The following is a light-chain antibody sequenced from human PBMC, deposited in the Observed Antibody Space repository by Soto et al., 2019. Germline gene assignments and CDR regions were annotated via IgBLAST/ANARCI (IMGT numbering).Light chain of an antibody. Sequence: DIQLTQSPSFLSASVGDRVTITCRASQDINTYLAWYQQKPGKAPRLLIFAASTLQNGVPSRFSGSGSGTEFTVTITSLQPEDFATYYCQQRKSYPITFGQGTRLEIK. J-gene: IGKJ5*01. CDR3: QQRKSYPIT. CDR2: AAS. CDR1: QDINTY. V-gene: IGKV1-9*01.